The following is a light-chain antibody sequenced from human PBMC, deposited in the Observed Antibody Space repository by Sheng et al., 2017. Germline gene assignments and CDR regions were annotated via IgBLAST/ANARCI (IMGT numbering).Light chain of an antibody. CDR2: GAS. J-gene: IGKJ4*01. Sequence: EIVLTQSPGTLSLSPGERATLSCRASQTVSSTYLAWYQQKPGQAPRLLIYGASSRATGIPDRFSGSGSGTDFTLTISRLQPDDFATYYCQQFNIFGGGTKVEI. V-gene: IGKV3-20*01. CDR1: QTVSSTY. CDR3: QQFNI.